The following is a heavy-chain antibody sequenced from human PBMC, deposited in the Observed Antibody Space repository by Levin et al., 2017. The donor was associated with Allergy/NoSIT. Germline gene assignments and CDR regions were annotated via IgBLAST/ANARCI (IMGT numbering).Heavy chain of an antibody. CDR3: AKRHIDYDFWSGRGRPNWFDP. J-gene: IGHJ5*02. CDR2: INHSGST. Sequence: PSETLSLTCAVYGGSFSGYYWSWIRQPPGKGLEWIGEINHSGSTNYNPSLKSRVTISVDTSKNQFSLKLSSVTAADTAVYYCAKRHIDYDFWSGRGRPNWFDPWGQGTLVTVSS. CDR1: GGSFSGYY. D-gene: IGHD3-3*01. V-gene: IGHV4-34*01.